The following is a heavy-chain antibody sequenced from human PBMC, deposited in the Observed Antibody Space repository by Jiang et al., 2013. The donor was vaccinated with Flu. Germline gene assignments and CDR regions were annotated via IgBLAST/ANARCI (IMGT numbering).Heavy chain of an antibody. J-gene: IGHJ4*02. D-gene: IGHD3-3*01. V-gene: IGHV4-39*01. CDR3: ARHPQGVSEWLLSVGYRVY. CDR1: GGSISSSSYY. Sequence: GPGLVKPSETLSLTCTVSGGSISSSSYYWGWIRQPPGKGLEWIGSIYYSGSTYYNPSLKSRVTISVDTSKNQFSLKLSSVTAADTAVYYCARHPQGVSEWLLSVGYRVYWGQGTLVTVSS. CDR2: IYYSGST.